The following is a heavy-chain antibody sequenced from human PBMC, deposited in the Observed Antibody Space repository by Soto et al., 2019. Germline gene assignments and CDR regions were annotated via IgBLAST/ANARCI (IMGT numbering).Heavy chain of an antibody. CDR3: ARAPTPADYYGSGSYYKYWFDP. V-gene: IGHV1-46*03. D-gene: IGHD3-10*01. J-gene: IGHJ5*02. CDR2: INPSGGST. CDR1: GYTFTSYY. Sequence: ASVKVSCKSSGYTFTSYYMHCVRQAPGQGLEWMGIINPSGGSTSYAQKFQGRVTMTRDTSTSTVYMELSSLRSEDTAVYYCARAPTPADYYGSGSYYKYWFDPWGQGTLVTVSS.